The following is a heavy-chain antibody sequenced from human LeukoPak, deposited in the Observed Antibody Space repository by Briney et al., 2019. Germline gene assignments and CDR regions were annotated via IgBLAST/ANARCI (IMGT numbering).Heavy chain of an antibody. J-gene: IGHJ5*02. CDR2: IIPIFGTA. CDR1: VGTFSTYA. Sequence: SVKVSCKASVGTFSTYAISWVRQAPGQGLEWMGGIIPIFGTANYAQKFQGRVTITADESTSTAYMELSSLRSEDTAVYYCARGGPMELSPEVYNWFDPWGQGTLVAVSS. D-gene: IGHD1-26*01. CDR3: ARGGPMELSPEVYNWFDP. V-gene: IGHV1-69*13.